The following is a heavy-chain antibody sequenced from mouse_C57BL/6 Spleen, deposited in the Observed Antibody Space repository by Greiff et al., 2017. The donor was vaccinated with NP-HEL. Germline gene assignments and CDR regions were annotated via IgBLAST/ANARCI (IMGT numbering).Heavy chain of an antibody. Sequence: QVQLQQSGAELVKPGASVKLSCKASGYTFTSYWMHWVKQRPGQGLEWIGMIHPNSGSTNYNEKFKSKATLTVDKSSSTAYMQLSSLTSEDSSVYYCASPVVAPYYAMDYWGQGTSVTVSS. CDR3: ASPVVAPYYAMDY. D-gene: IGHD1-1*01. CDR1: GYTFTSYW. J-gene: IGHJ4*01. V-gene: IGHV1-64*01. CDR2: IHPNSGST.